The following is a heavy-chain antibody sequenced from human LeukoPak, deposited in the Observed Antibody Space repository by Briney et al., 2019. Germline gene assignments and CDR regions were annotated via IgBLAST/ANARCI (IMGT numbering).Heavy chain of an antibody. CDR1: GFTFSTFA. D-gene: IGHD2-15*01. V-gene: IGHV3-23*01. J-gene: IGHJ4*02. CDR2: ISGSGGIT. Sequence: GGSLRLSCAASGFTFSTFAMTWVRQAPGKGLEWVSLISGSGGITYYADSVNGRFTISRDDSKNTLYLQMHSLRAEDTAVYYCATRPGEVAVPFDYWGQGTLVTVSS. CDR3: ATRPGEVAVPFDY.